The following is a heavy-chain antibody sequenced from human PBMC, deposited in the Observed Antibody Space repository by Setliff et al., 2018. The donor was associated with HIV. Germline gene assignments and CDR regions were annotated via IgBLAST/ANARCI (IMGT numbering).Heavy chain of an antibody. CDR3: ARLDGYSDGSLGYYYYYYMDV. CDR1: GYSFTSYW. J-gene: IGHJ6*03. D-gene: IGHD5-18*01. V-gene: IGHV5-51*01. CDR2: IYPGDSDT. Sequence: PGESLKISCKGSGYSFTSYWIVWVRQMPGKGLEWMGIIYPGDSDTRYSPSFQGQVTISADKSISTAYLQWSSLKASDTALYYCARLDGYSDGSLGYYYYYYMDVWGKGATVTVSS.